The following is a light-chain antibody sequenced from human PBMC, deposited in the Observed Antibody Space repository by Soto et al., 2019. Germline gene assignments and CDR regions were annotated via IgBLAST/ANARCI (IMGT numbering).Light chain of an antibody. Sequence: DSQMTQYPSSLSASVGDRVTITCRASQSISSYLTRHQQTPGTAPKLLIYAASSLQSGVPSTFSGSGSGTDFTLTISSLQPEDFATYYCQQSYSTPLTFGGGTKVDIK. J-gene: IGKJ4*01. V-gene: IGKV1-39*01. CDR3: QQSYSTPLT. CDR1: QSISSY. CDR2: AAS.